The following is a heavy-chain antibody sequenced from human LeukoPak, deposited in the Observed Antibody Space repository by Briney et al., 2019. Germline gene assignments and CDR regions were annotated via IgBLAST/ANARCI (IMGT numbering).Heavy chain of an antibody. J-gene: IGHJ6*02. Sequence: ASVKVSCKASGYTFTGYYMHWVRQAPGQGLEWMGWINPNSGGTNYAQKFQGWVTMTRDTSISTAYMELSRLRSDDTAVYYCARDWGKQLTMVRGVPGGMDVWGQGTTVTVSS. CDR3: ARDWGKQLTMVRGVPGGMDV. D-gene: IGHD3-10*01. CDR1: GYTFTGYY. CDR2: INPNSGGT. V-gene: IGHV1-2*04.